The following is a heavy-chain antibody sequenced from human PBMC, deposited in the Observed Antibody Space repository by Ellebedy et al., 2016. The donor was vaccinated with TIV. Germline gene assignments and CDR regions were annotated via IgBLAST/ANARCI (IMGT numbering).Heavy chain of an antibody. CDR2: ISAYNGNT. Sequence: ASVKVSXXASGYTFISYGISWVRQAPGQGLVWMGWISAYNGNTNYAQKLQGRVTMTTDTSTSTAYMELRSLRSDDTAVYYCARSIIRYFDWLLPTPPLYYGMDVWGQGTTVTVSS. J-gene: IGHJ6*02. D-gene: IGHD3-9*01. V-gene: IGHV1-18*01. CDR3: ARSIIRYFDWLLPTPPLYYGMDV. CDR1: GYTFISYG.